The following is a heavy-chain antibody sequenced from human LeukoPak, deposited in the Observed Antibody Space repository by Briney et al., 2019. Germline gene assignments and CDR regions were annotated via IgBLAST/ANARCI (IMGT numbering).Heavy chain of an antibody. V-gene: IGHV3-21*01. J-gene: IGHJ3*02. Sequence: GGSLRLSCAASGFTFSSYSMNWVRQAPGKGLEWVSSISSSSSYIYYADSVKGRFTISRDNSKNTLYLQMNSLRAEDTAVYYCARAIGLGDFWSGYQIDAFDIWGQGTMVTVSS. CDR3: ARAIGLGDFWSGYQIDAFDI. CDR2: ISSSSSYI. D-gene: IGHD3-3*01. CDR1: GFTFSSYS.